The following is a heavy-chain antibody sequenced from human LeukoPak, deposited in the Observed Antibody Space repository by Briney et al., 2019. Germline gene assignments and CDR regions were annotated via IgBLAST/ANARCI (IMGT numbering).Heavy chain of an antibody. CDR1: GYTFTGYY. CDR2: INPNSGGT. D-gene: IGHD2-8*01. V-gene: IGHV1-2*02. J-gene: IGHJ4*02. CDR3: ARVPIVLMVYAIPYYFAY. Sequence: ASVKVSCKASGYTFTGYYMHWGRQAPGQGLEWMGWINPNSGGTNYAQKFQGRVTMTRDTSISTAYMELSRLRSDDTAVYYCARVPIVLMVYAIPYYFAYWGQGTLVTVSS.